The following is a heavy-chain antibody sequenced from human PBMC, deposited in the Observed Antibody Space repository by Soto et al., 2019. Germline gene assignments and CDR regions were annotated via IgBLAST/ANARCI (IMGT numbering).Heavy chain of an antibody. CDR1: GGSFSGYY. V-gene: IGHV4-34*01. CDR2: INHSGST. J-gene: IGHJ5*02. Sequence: SETLSLTCAVYGGSFSGYYWSWIRQPPGKGLEWIGEINHSGSTNYNPSLKSRVTISVDTSKNQFSLKLSSVTAADTAVYYCARDDTVMNLWGQGTLVTVSS. CDR3: ARDDTVMNL. D-gene: IGHD5-18*01.